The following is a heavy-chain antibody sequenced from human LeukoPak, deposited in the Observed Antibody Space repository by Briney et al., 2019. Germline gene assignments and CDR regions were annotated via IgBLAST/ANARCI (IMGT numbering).Heavy chain of an antibody. CDR2: IFSGGGT. V-gene: IGHV3-66*01. CDR1: GFTLSSYE. D-gene: IGHD2-15*01. J-gene: IGHJ3*02. CDR3: ARGGVVYPDSFDI. Sequence: GGSLRLSCAASGFTLSSYEMNWVRQAPGKGLEWVSLIFSGGGTYYADSVKGRFTISRDNSKNTLFLQMNSLRAEDTAVYYCARGGVVYPDSFDIWGRGTMVTVSS.